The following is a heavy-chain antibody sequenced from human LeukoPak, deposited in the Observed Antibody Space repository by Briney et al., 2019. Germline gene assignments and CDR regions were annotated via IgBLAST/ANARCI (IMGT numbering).Heavy chain of an antibody. J-gene: IGHJ6*02. CDR1: GGTFSSYA. CDR3: ASTKGYSSGWRNYYYYYGMDV. V-gene: IGHV1-69*13. CDR2: IIPIFGTA. D-gene: IGHD6-19*01. Sequence: ASVKVSCKASGGTFSSYAISWVRQAPGQGLEWMGGIIPIFGTANYAQKFQGRVTITADESTSIAYMELSSLRSEDTAVYYCASTKGYSSGWRNYYYYYGMDVWGQGTTVTVSS.